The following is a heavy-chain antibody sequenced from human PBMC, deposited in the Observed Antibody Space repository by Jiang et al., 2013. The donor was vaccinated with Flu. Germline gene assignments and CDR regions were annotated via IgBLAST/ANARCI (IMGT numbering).Heavy chain of an antibody. CDR1: GGSFSGYY. Sequence: RLLKPSETLSLTCAVYGGSFSGYYWSWIRQPPGKGLEWIGEINHSGSTNYNPSLKSRVTISVDTSKNQFSLKLSSVTAADTAVYYCARVSYGSGSYYLGYWGQGTLVTVSS. D-gene: IGHD3-10*01. CDR2: INHSGST. CDR3: ARVSYGSGSYYLGY. J-gene: IGHJ4*02. V-gene: IGHV4-34*01.